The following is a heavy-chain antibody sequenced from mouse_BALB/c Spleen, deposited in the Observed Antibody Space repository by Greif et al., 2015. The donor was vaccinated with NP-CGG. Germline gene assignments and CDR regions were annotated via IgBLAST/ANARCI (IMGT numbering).Heavy chain of an antibody. Sequence: SGAELVKPGASVKLSCTASGFNIKDTYMHWVKQRPEQGLEWIGRIDPANGNTKYDPKFQGKATITADTSSNTAYQQLSSLTSEYTAVYYCARWDWYFDVWGAVTTITVSS. V-gene: IGHV14-3*02. J-gene: IGHJ1*01. CDR2: IDPANGNT. CDR1: GFNIKDTY. CDR3: ARWDWYFDV.